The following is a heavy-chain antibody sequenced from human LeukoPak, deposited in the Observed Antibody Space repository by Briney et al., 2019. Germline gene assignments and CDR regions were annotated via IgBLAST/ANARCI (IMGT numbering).Heavy chain of an antibody. J-gene: IGHJ5*02. V-gene: IGHV1-8*01. Sequence: ASVKVSCKASGYTFTSYDINWVRQATGQGLEWMGWMNPNSGNTGYAQKFQGRVTMTRDTSISTAYMELSRLRSDDTAVYYCASDLPTYYYGSGSYPSFWFDPWGQGTLVTVSS. D-gene: IGHD3-10*01. CDR2: MNPNSGNT. CDR3: ASDLPTYYYGSGSYPSFWFDP. CDR1: GYTFTSYD.